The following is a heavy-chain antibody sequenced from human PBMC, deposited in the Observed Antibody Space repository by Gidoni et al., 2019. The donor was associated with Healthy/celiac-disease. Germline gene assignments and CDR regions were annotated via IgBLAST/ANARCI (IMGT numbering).Heavy chain of an antibody. J-gene: IGHJ6*02. Sequence: QLQLQESGPALVQPSETLSLTCTVSGVPICSTRYYWGWIRQPPGTGLEWIGSIYSSGSTYYNPSVKSRVTISVDTSKNQFSLKLSSVTAADTAVYYCARYWQQLYYYYYGMDVWGQGTTVTVSS. CDR1: GVPICSTRYY. CDR2: IYSSGST. V-gene: IGHV4-39*01. D-gene: IGHD6-13*01. CDR3: ARYWQQLYYYYYGMDV.